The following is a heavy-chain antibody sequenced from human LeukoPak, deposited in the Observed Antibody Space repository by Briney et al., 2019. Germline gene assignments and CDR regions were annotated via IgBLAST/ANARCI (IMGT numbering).Heavy chain of an antibody. Sequence: SGGSLRLSCAASGFTFSNYGMNWVRQAPGKGLEWVSRISGTGGTTFYADSVKGRFTISRDNSKNTLYLQMNSLRAEDTAVYYCARVGEWLATYYFDYWGQGTLVTVSS. J-gene: IGHJ4*02. D-gene: IGHD3-16*01. CDR2: ISGTGGTT. CDR3: ARVGEWLATYYFDY. CDR1: GFTFSNYG. V-gene: IGHV3-23*01.